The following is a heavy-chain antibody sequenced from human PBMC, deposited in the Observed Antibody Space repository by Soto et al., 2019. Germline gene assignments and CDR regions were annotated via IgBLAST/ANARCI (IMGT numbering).Heavy chain of an antibody. V-gene: IGHV3-23*01. D-gene: IGHD3-10*01. Sequence: EVQLLESGGGLVQPGGSLRLSCAASGFTFSSYAMSWVRQAPGKGLEWVSAISGSGGSTYYADSVKGRFTISRDYSKNTLYLQMNSLRAEDTAVYYCAKGDYYGSGSYYLLDYWGQGTLVTVSS. CDR3: AKGDYYGSGSYYLLDY. CDR2: ISGSGGST. J-gene: IGHJ4*02. CDR1: GFTFSSYA.